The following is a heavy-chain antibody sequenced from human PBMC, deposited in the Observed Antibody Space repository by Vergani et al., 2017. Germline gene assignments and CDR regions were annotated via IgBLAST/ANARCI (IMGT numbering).Heavy chain of an antibody. V-gene: IGHV1-69*14. Sequence: QVQLVQSGAEVKKPGSSVKVSCKASGGTFSSYAISWVRQAPGQGLEWMGRIIPIFGTANYEKKFQGRVTITADKSTSTAYLELSSLRSEDTAVYYCARGGSSLYETDAFDIWGQGTMVTVSS. J-gene: IGHJ3*02. CDR3: ARGGSSLYETDAFDI. CDR2: IIPIFGTA. D-gene: IGHD6-13*01. CDR1: GGTFSSYA.